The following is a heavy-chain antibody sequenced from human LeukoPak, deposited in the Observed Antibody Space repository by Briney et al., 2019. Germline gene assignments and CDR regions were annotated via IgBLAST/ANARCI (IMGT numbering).Heavy chain of an antibody. D-gene: IGHD4-17*01. CDR3: ARADPSYGDYEGALDY. CDR2: INHSGST. V-gene: IGHV4-34*01. J-gene: IGHJ4*02. Sequence: SETLSLTCAVYGGSFSGYYWSWIRQPPGKGLEWIGEINHSGSTYYNPSLKSRVTISVDTSKNQFSLKLSSVTAADTAVYYCARADPSYGDYEGALDYWGQGTLVTVSS. CDR1: GGSFSGYY.